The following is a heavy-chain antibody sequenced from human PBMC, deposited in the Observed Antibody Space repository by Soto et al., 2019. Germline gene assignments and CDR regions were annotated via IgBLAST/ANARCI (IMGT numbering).Heavy chain of an antibody. CDR2: IGTAGDT. Sequence: EVQLVESGGGLVQPGGSLRLSCAASGFTFSSYDMQWVRQATGKGLEWVSAIGTAGDTYYPGSVKGRFTISRENAKNSLYLQMNSLRAGATAVYYCARAPPGGYHYYYGMDVWGQGTTVTVSS. V-gene: IGHV3-13*04. J-gene: IGHJ6*02. D-gene: IGHD3-22*01. CDR3: ARAPPGGYHYYYGMDV. CDR1: GFTFSSYD.